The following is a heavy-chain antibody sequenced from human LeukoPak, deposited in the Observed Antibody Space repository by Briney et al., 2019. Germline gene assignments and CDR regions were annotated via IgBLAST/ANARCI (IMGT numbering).Heavy chain of an antibody. V-gene: IGHV1-18*01. CDR1: GYTFSNYG. Sequence: ASVKVSCKTSGYTFSNYGVSWVRQAPGQGLEWMGWISGYNGNTHYAQTFQGRVTMTTDKSTSTAYMELRSLKSDDTAIYYCAKEYNGSWYGPHFDSWGQGTLVTVSS. CDR2: ISGYNGNT. CDR3: AKEYNGSWYGPHFDS. J-gene: IGHJ4*02. D-gene: IGHD6-13*01.